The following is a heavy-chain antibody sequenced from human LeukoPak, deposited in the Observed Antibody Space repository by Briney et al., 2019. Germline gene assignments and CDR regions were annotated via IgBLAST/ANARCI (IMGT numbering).Heavy chain of an antibody. CDR1: GFTFNNYA. V-gene: IGHV3-23*01. CDR2: ISGSDDNT. J-gene: IGHJ4*02. Sequence: GGSLRLSCAASGFTFNNYAMSWVRQAPGKGLEWVSTISGSDDNTYYADSERGRFTISRDISKNTLYLQMNSLRADDTAVYYCANDFDHWGQGTLVTVSS. CDR3: ANDFDH.